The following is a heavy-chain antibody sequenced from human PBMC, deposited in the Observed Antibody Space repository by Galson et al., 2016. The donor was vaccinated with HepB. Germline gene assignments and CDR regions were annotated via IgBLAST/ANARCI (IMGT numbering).Heavy chain of an antibody. Sequence: SLRLSCAASGFTFSTSAVHWVRQAPGKGLEWVAVISSDGSNQFYADSVTGRFTISRDNSKDTLYLQMNSLRAEDTAVYYCAKDGGYTYALGYWGRGTLVTFSS. CDR3: AKDGGYTYALGY. V-gene: IGHV3-30-3*01. CDR2: ISSDGSNQ. D-gene: IGHD5-18*01. J-gene: IGHJ4*02. CDR1: GFTFSTSA.